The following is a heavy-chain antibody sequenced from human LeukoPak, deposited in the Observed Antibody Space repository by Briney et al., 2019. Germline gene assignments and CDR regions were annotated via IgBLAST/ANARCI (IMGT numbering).Heavy chain of an antibody. V-gene: IGHV3-33*01. J-gene: IGHJ4*02. D-gene: IGHD6-13*01. CDR2: VWYDGNNK. Sequence: GGSLRLSCAASGFTFRSYGMHWVRQAPGKGLEWVVIVWYDGNNKYYADSVKGRFTVSRDNSKDTVSLQLNGLRAEDTAVYYCARGSGAAAGAFDYWGQGTLVTVPS. CDR1: GFTFRSYG. CDR3: ARGSGAAAGAFDY.